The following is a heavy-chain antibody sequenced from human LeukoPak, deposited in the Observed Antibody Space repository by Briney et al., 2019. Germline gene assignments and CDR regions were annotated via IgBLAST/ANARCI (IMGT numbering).Heavy chain of an antibody. CDR2: IYYRGST. Sequence: SQTLSLTCTVSGGSISSGGYYWRWLRQHPGKGLEWIGYIYYRGSTYYNPSLKSRVTISVDTSKNQFSLKLSSVTAADTAVYYCARDSRSEWSPSLGELSLFDYWGQGTLVTVSS. CDR3: ARDSRSEWSPSLGELSLFDY. CDR1: GGSISSGGYY. V-gene: IGHV4-31*03. J-gene: IGHJ4*02. D-gene: IGHD3-16*02.